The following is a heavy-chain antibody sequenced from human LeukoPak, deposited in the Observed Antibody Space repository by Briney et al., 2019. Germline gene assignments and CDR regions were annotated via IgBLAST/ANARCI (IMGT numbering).Heavy chain of an antibody. V-gene: IGHV1-18*01. D-gene: IGHD3-22*01. Sequence: ASVKDSSKAPGYTFTSYGISSVRQTPGQGPEWMGWIIAYNGNTSYAQKLQGRVTITTDTSTSTAYMELRSLRSDDTAVYYCARDEPYYYDSSGYYGIHFQHWGQGTLVTVSS. CDR2: IIAYNGNT. CDR1: GYTFTSYG. J-gene: IGHJ1*01. CDR3: ARDEPYYYDSSGYYGIHFQH.